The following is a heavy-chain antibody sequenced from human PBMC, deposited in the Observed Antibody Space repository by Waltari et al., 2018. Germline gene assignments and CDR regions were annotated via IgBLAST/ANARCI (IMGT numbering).Heavy chain of an antibody. J-gene: IGHJ3*02. Sequence: EVQLVDSGGGLVQPGGSLRLSCAASGFSIRSHWMHWVRQAPGKGLVGVSRSSGVRSSTRYADSLKGRFTISRDTAKNTLYLHMNSLRAEDTAVYYCAREASNDGFDIWGQGTMVTVSS. CDR2: SSGVRSST. V-gene: IGHV3-74*01. CDR1: GFSIRSHW. CDR3: AREASNDGFDI.